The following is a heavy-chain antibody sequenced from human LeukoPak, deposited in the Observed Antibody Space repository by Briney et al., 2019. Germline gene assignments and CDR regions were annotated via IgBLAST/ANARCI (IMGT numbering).Heavy chain of an antibody. CDR3: AKVFAGDNYYDSSGYYFASFDH. D-gene: IGHD3-22*01. V-gene: IGHV3-30*02. Sequence: PGGSLRLSCAASGFTFSSYGMHWVRQAPGKGLEWVAFIRYDGSNKYYADSVKGRFTVSRDNSKNTLYLLMSSLRAEDTAVYYCAKVFAGDNYYDSSGYYFASFDHWGQGTLVTVSS. CDR2: IRYDGSNK. J-gene: IGHJ4*02. CDR1: GFTFSSYG.